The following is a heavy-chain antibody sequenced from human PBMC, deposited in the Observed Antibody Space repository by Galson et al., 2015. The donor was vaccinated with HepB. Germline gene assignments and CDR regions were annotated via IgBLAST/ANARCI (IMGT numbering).Heavy chain of an antibody. CDR2: ISYDGSNK. V-gene: IGHV3-30*04. CDR3: AGPMDTRRSDFDY. D-gene: IGHD5-18*01. CDR1: GFTFSSYA. Sequence: SLRLSCAASGFTFSSYAMHWVRQAPGKGLEWVAVISYDGSNKYYADSVKGRFTISRDNSKNTLYLQMNSLRAEDTAVYYCAGPMDTRRSDFDYWGQGTLVTVSS. J-gene: IGHJ4*02.